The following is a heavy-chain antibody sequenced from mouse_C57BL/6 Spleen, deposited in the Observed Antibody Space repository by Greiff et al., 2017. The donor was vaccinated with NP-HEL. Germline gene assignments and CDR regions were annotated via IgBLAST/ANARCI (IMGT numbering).Heavy chain of an antibody. CDR2: IYPRDGGT. Sequence: VQLQQSDAELVKPGASVKISCTASGYTFTDHTIHWMKQRPEQGLEWIGYIYPRDGGTKYNQKFKGKATLTADKSSSTAYMQLNILTSEVSAVYFCARESYYGSSEGAWCAYWGQGTLVTVSA. V-gene: IGHV1-78*01. D-gene: IGHD1-1*01. J-gene: IGHJ3*01. CDR3: ARESYYGSSEGAWCAY. CDR1: GYTFTDHT.